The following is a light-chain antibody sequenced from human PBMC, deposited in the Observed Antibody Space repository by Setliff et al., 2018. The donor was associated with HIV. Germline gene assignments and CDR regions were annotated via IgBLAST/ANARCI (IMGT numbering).Light chain of an antibody. Sequence: QSVLTQPASVSGSLGQSITISCTGTSSDVGGYNYVSWYQQHPGKAPQVIIYRVIDRPSGVSIRFSGSKSGNTASLTISGLQAEDEADYYCSSYTSSSTVIFGGGTKVTVL. CDR3: SSYTSSSTVI. CDR1: SSDVGGYNY. CDR2: RVI. V-gene: IGLV2-14*01. J-gene: IGLJ2*01.